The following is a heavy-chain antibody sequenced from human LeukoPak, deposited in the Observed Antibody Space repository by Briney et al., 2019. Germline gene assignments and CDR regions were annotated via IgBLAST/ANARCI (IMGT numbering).Heavy chain of an antibody. J-gene: IGHJ4*02. CDR2: ISSSGSTI. V-gene: IGHV3-48*03. Sequence: PGGSLRLYCAASGFTFSSYEMHWVRQAPGKGLKWISYISSSGSTIHYADSVKGRFTISRDNAKNSLYLQMNSLRAEDTTVYYCARDRSGSSGDFDMWGQGTLVTVSS. CDR3: ARDRSGSSGDFDM. D-gene: IGHD2-21*01. CDR1: GFTFSSYE.